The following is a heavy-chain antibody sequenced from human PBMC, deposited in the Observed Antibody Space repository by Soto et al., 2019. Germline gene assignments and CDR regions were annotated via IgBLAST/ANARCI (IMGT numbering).Heavy chain of an antibody. Sequence: GGSLRLSCAASGFTFSSYAMSWVRQAPGKGLEWVSAISGSGGSTYYADSVKGRFTISRDNSKNTLYLQMNSLRAEDTAVYYCAKVRYCSSTSCQAWFDPWGQGTLVTVS. CDR3: AKVRYCSSTSCQAWFDP. J-gene: IGHJ5*02. CDR2: ISGSGGST. V-gene: IGHV3-23*01. CDR1: GFTFSSYA. D-gene: IGHD2-2*01.